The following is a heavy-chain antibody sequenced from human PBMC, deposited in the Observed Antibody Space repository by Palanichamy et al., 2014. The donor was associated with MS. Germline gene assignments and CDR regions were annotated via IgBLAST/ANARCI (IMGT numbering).Heavy chain of an antibody. CDR1: GFTFSSYD. D-gene: IGHD5-18*01. CDR2: ISGSGART. J-gene: IGHJ4*02. Sequence: EVQLLESGGGLAQPGGSLRLSCAASGFTFSSYDMSWVRQAPGKGLEWVSAISGSGARTYYADSAKGRFTISRDNSKNTLYLRMNSLRAEDTAVYYCAKEVGYSYADYWGQGTLVTVSS. CDR3: AKEVGYSYADY. V-gene: IGHV3-23*01.